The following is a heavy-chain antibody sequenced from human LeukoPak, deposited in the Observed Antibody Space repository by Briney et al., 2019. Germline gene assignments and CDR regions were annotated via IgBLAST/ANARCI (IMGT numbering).Heavy chain of an antibody. J-gene: IGHJ4*02. CDR2: ISSSSSYI. D-gene: IGHD4-17*01. V-gene: IGHV3-21*01. CDR3: ARDQNPVPFDY. CDR1: GFTFSSYS. Sequence: GGSLRLSCAPSGFTFSSYSMNWVGPAPGKALEWVSSISSSSSYIYYADSVKGRFTISRDNAKNSLYLQMNSLRAEDTAVYYCARDQNPVPFDYWGQGTLVTVSS.